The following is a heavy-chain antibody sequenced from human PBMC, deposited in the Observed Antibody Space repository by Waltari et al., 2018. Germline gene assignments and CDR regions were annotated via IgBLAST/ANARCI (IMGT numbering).Heavy chain of an antibody. CDR1: GFTFSSYA. V-gene: IGHV3-30-3*01. CDR3: AREGQVITMVQGGGFWHYYYMDV. Sequence: QVQLVESGGGVVQPGRSLRLSCAASGFTFSSYAMHWVRQAPGQGLAVVAVISYDGSNKYYADSVKGRFTISRDNSKNTLYLQMNSLRAEDTAVYYCAREGQVITMVQGGGFWHYYYMDVWGKGTTVTVSS. D-gene: IGHD3-10*01. J-gene: IGHJ6*03. CDR2: ISYDGSNK.